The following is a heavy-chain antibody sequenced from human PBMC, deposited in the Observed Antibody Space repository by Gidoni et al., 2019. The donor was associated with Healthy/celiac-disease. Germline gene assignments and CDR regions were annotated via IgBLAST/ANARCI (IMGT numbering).Heavy chain of an antibody. CDR2: IDWDDDK. Sequence: QVTLRESGPALVKPTQTLTLTCTFSGFSLSTSGMCVSWIRQPPGKALEWLALIDWDDDKYYSTSLKTRLTISKDTSKNQVVLTMTNMDPVDTATYYCARNIPRFDLGYCNGGRFDPWGQGTLVTVSS. V-gene: IGHV2-70*01. D-gene: IGHD2-15*01. CDR3: ARNIPRFDLGYCNGGRFDP. CDR1: GFSLSTSGMC. J-gene: IGHJ5*02.